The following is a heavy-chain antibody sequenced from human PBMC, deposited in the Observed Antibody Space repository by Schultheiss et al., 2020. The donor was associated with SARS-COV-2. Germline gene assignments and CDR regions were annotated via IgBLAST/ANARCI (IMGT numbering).Heavy chain of an antibody. Sequence: GESLKISCKGSGFSFITHGIGWVRQMPGKGLEWMGTVYPGDSDTRYSPSFQGQVTISADKSTSTAYLQWSSLKASDTAMYYCAREWQWLVDPGSGMDVWGQGTTVTVSS. CDR3: AREWQWLVDPGSGMDV. CDR2: VYPGDSDT. V-gene: IGHV5-51*01. D-gene: IGHD6-19*01. CDR1: GFSFITHG. J-gene: IGHJ6*02.